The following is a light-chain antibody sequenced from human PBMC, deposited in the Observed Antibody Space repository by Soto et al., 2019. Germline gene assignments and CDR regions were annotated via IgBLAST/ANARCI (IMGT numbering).Light chain of an antibody. V-gene: IGLV2-14*01. CDR2: GVN. CDR1: SSDVGGYNY. CDR3: TSYATTTTVV. Sequence: QSALTQPASVSGSPGPSITISCTGTSSDVGGYNYVSWYQQHPGKAPKLIIFGVNNRPSGVSNRFSGSKSGNTASLTISGLQAEYEADYYCTSYATTTTVVFGGGTKLTVL. J-gene: IGLJ3*02.